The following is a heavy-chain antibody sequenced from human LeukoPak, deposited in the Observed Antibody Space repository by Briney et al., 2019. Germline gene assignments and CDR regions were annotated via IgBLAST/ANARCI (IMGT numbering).Heavy chain of an antibody. D-gene: IGHD3-22*01. CDR3: ARDYDSGGSLDY. J-gene: IGHJ4*02. CDR1: GFTVSSNY. Sequence: PGGSLRLSCPASGFTVSSNYMSWVRQAPGKGLEWVSVIYSGGSTEYADSVKGGFTISRDNSKNTLYLQMNSLRAEDTAIYYCARDYDSGGSLDYWGQGTLVTVSS. V-gene: IGHV3-53*01. CDR2: IYSGGST.